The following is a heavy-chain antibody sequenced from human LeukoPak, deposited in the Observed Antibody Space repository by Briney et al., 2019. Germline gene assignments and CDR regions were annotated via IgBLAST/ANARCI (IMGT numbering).Heavy chain of an antibody. V-gene: IGHV3-30-3*01. CDR2: ISYDGSNK. J-gene: IGHJ4*02. CDR3: ARGVYGSGSYIDY. D-gene: IGHD3-10*01. Sequence: GGSLRLSCAASGFTFSSYAMSWVRQAPGKGLEWVAVISYDGSNKYYADSVKGRFTISRDNSKNTLYLQMNSLRAEDTAVYYCARGVYGSGSYIDYWGQGTLVTVSS. CDR1: GFTFSSYA.